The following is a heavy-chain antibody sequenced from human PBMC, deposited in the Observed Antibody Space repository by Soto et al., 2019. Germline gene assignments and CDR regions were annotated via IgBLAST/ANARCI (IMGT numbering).Heavy chain of an antibody. CDR2: IDPSHSYT. V-gene: IGHV5-10-1*01. CDR1: GYGFTSYW. D-gene: IGHD5-18*01. Sequence: GESLKISCKGSGYGFTSYWIDWVRQLPGKGLAGVGRIDPSHSYTNYSPSFQGHVTISTDKSISTAYLQWSSLKALDTAMYYCARTSMQSRGYSYGHGGMDVWGQGTTVTVSS. CDR3: ARTSMQSRGYSYGHGGMDV. J-gene: IGHJ6*02.